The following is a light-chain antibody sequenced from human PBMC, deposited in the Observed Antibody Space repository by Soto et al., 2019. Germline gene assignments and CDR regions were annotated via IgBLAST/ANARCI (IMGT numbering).Light chain of an antibody. J-gene: IGKJ4*01. CDR3: QQYGDWPLT. CDR2: ATS. V-gene: IGKV3-15*01. CDR1: QSVGNT. Sequence: EIVLTQSPATLSVSPGERATLSCRASQSVGNTFAWYQQKPGQAPRLLIFATSTRATGVPARFSGSGSGTEFTLTISILQSEAFAVYYCQQYGDWPLTFGGGAKVEIE.